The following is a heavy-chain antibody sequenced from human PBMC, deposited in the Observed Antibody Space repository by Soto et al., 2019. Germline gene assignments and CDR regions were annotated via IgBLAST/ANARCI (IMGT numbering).Heavy chain of an antibody. Sequence: LRLSCAASGFTVSSNYMSWVRQAPGKGLEWVSVIYSGGSTYYADSVKGRFTISRDNSKNTLYLQMNSLRAEDTAVYYCARYDILTGSIDYWGQGTLVTVSS. CDR2: IYSGGST. D-gene: IGHD3-9*01. CDR3: ARYDILTGSIDY. CDR1: GFTVSSNY. J-gene: IGHJ4*02. V-gene: IGHV3-53*01.